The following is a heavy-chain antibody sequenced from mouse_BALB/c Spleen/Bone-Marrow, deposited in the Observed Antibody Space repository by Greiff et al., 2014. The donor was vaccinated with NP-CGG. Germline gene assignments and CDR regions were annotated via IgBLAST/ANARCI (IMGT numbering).Heavy chain of an antibody. V-gene: IGHV1S81*02. CDR1: GYTFTRYW. CDR2: LNPSNGHT. D-gene: IGHD2-4*01. CDR3: ARMITTRGFGY. J-gene: IGHJ2*01. Sequence: QVQLKQSGAELLKPGTSVKLSCKASGYTFTRYWMHWVKQRPGQGLEWIGELNPSNGHTNYNGKFKNKATVTVDKSSSTAYMQLSSLTSEDSAVYYCARMITTRGFGYWGQGTTLTVSS.